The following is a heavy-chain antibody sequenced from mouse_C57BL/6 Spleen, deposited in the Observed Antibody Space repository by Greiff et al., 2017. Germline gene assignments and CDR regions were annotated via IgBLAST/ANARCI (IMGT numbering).Heavy chain of an antibody. CDR3: ARLGGSYGYFDV. J-gene: IGHJ1*03. Sequence: QVQLQQPGAELVKPGASVKLSCKASGYTFTSYWMQWVKPRPGQGLEWIGEIDPSDSYTNYNHKFKGKATLTVDTSSSTAYMQLSSLTSEYSAVYYCARLGGSYGYFDVWGTGTTVTVSS. CDR2: IDPSDSYT. D-gene: IGHD1-1*02. V-gene: IGHV1-50*01. CDR1: GYTFTSYW.